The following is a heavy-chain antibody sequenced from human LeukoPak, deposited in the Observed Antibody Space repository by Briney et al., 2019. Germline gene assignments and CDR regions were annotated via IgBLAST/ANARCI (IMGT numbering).Heavy chain of an antibody. CDR2: ISSTGGST. J-gene: IGHJ4*02. D-gene: IGHD5-24*01. CDR1: GFTFSNYA. CDR3: VKDRGWLQPFDY. Sequence: QPGGSLILSCSASGFTFSNYAMHWVRQAPGKGLEYVSAISSTGGSTYYADSVKGRFTISRDNSKNTLYLQMSSLRAEDTAVYYCVKDRGWLQPFDYWGQGTLVTVSS. V-gene: IGHV3-64D*06.